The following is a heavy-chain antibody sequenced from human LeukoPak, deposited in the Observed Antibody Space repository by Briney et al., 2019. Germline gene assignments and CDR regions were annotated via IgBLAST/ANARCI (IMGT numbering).Heavy chain of an antibody. Sequence: PGGSLRLSCAASGFTFSSYEVNWVRPAPGKGLEWVSYISSSGSTIYYADSVKGRFTISRDNAKNSLYLQMNSMRAEDTAVYYCMGAGRITMVRGVMNGMDVWGKGTTVTVSS. CDR2: ISSSGSTI. J-gene: IGHJ6*04. CDR3: MGAGRITMVRGVMNGMDV. CDR1: GFTFSSYE. D-gene: IGHD3-10*01. V-gene: IGHV3-48*03.